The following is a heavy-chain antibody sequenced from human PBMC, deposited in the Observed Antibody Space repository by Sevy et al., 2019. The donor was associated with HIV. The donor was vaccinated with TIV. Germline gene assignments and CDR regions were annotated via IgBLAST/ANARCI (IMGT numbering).Heavy chain of an antibody. CDR2: ISSSSTI. D-gene: IGHD6-13*01. CDR3: ARDGTAAGTGVRYYYYYGMDF. Sequence: GGSLRLSCAASGFTFSSYSMNWVRQAPGKGLEWVSYISSSSTIYYGDSVKCRVTISRDNAKNYLYLQMNSLRDEDTAVYYGARDGTAAGTGVRYYYYYGMDFWGQGTTVTVSS. V-gene: IGHV3-48*02. J-gene: IGHJ6*02. CDR1: GFTFSSYS.